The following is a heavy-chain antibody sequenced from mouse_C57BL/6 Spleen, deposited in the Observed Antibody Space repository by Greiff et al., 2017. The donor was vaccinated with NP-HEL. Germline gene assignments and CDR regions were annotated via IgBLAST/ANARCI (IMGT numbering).Heavy chain of an antibody. V-gene: IGHV3-6*01. CDR3: AREDYGSSFDY. D-gene: IGHD1-1*01. Sequence: EVKLEESGPGLVKPSQSLSLTCSVTGYSITSGYYWNWIRQFPGNKLEWMGYISYDGSNKYNPYLQNRISITRATSKNQFFLKLNSVTTEDTATYYCAREDYGSSFDYWGQGTTLTVSS. CDR1: GYSITSGYY. J-gene: IGHJ2*01. CDR2: ISYDGSN.